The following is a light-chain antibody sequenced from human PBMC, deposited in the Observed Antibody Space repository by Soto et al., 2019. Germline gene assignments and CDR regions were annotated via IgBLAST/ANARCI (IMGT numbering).Light chain of an antibody. CDR2: DAS. Sequence: DIQMTQSPSTLSASVGDRVTITCRASQSISSWLAWYQQKPGKAPKLLIYDASSLESGVPSRFSGSGSGTEFTLTISSLXXDXXATYYCQQYNSYLWTFGQGTKVEIK. V-gene: IGKV1-5*01. CDR3: QQYNSYLWT. CDR1: QSISSW. J-gene: IGKJ1*01.